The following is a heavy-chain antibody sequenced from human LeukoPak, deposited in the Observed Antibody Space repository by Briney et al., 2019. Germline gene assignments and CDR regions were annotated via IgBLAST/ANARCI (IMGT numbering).Heavy chain of an antibody. Sequence: GGSLRLSCAASGFTFSAYAMTWVRQAPGKGLEWVSIIRGNGGGTYYADSVKGWFNIFRDNSENTLYLQMNSLRVDDTAVYYCARVGQYYDFWSGFDFWGQGALVIVSS. CDR1: GFTFSAYA. V-gene: IGHV3-23*01. J-gene: IGHJ4*02. CDR2: IRGNGGGT. CDR3: ARVGQYYDFWSGFDF. D-gene: IGHD3-3*01.